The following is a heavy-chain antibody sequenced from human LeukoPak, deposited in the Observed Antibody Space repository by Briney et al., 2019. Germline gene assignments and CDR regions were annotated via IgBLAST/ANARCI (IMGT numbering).Heavy chain of an antibody. CDR3: AKDTGSPADAITMEDNALDI. CDR2: ISWSSGII. Sequence: PGRSLRLSCAAPGFIFDDHGMHWVRQAPGKGLEWVSGISWSSGIIGYADSVKGRFTISRDNAKNSLDLQMESLRAEDTAVYYCAKDTGSPADAITMEDNALDIWGQGTMVTVSS. V-gene: IGHV3-9*01. D-gene: IGHD3-3*01. CDR1: GFIFDDHG. J-gene: IGHJ3*02.